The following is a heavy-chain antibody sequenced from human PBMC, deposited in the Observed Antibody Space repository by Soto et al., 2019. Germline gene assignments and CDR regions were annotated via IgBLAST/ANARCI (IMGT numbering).Heavy chain of an antibody. Sequence: PGGSLRLSCAASGFTFSSYGMHWVRQAPGKGLEWVAVIWYDGSDKYYADSVKGRFTISRDNSKNTLYLQVNSLRAEDTAVYYCALSWYSYYFDLWGQGTLVTVSS. V-gene: IGHV3-33*08. CDR2: IWYDGSDK. D-gene: IGHD1-1*01. CDR3: ALSWYSYYFDL. J-gene: IGHJ4*02. CDR1: GFTFSSYG.